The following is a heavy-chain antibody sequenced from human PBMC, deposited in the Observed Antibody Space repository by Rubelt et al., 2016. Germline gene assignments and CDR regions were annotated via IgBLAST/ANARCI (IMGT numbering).Heavy chain of an antibody. V-gene: IGHV1-69*04. CDR1: GGTFSSYA. CDR3: ARDPRSYHAFDI. CDR2: IIPILGIA. Sequence: QVQLVQSGAEVKKPGSSVKVSCKASGGTFSSYAISWVRQAPGQGLEWMGRIIPILGIANYAQKFQGRVTITADKSTSTAYMELSSLRSEDTAVYYWARDPRSYHAFDIWGQGTMVTVSS. J-gene: IGHJ3*02. D-gene: IGHD1-26*01.